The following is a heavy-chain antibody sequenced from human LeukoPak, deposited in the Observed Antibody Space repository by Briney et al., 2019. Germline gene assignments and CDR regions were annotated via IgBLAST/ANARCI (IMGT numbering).Heavy chain of an antibody. Sequence: SETLSLTCTVSGGSISSYYCSWIRQPPGKGLEWIGYIYYSGSTNYNPSLKSRVTISVDTSKNQFSLKLSSVTAADTAVYYCARRLWSDHFYDYWGQGTLVTVSS. D-gene: IGHD2-8*02. CDR2: IYYSGST. V-gene: IGHV4-59*01. J-gene: IGHJ4*02. CDR3: ARRLWSDHFYDY. CDR1: GGSISSYY.